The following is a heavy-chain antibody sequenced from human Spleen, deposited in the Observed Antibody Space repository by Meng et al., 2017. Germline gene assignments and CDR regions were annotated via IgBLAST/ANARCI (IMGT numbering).Heavy chain of an antibody. J-gene: IGHJ4*02. V-gene: IGHV4-39*07. D-gene: IGHD3-22*01. CDR1: GGSISSSSDY. Sequence: SETLSLTCTVSGGSISSSSDYWGWIRQPPGKGLEWIGSIYYSGSTYHNPSLKSRVTISIDTSKNQFSLKLTSVTAADTAVYYCARQSGSGSGYYYGVDYWGQGTLVTVSS. CDR3: ARQSGSGSGYYYGVDY. CDR2: IYYSGST.